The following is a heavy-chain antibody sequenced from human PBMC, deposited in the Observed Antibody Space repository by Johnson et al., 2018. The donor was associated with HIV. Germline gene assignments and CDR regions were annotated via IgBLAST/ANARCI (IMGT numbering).Heavy chain of an antibody. D-gene: IGHD3-9*01. CDR1: GFTFSNAW. Sequence: VQLVESGGGLVKPGGSLRLSCAASGFTFSNAWMSWVRQAPGKGLEWVGRIKSKTDGGTTDYAAPVTGRFTISRDDSKNTLYLQMNSLRAEDTAVYYCARGAYYDILTGYSDAFDIWGQGTMVTVSS. CDR2: IKSKTDGGTT. V-gene: IGHV3-15*01. J-gene: IGHJ3*02. CDR3: ARGAYYDILTGYSDAFDI.